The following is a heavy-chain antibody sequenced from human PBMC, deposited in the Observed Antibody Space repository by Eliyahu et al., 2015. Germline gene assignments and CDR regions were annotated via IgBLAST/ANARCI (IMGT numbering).Heavy chain of an antibody. D-gene: IGHD5-18*01. CDR1: GXSIXSSSYY. Sequence: QLQLQESGPGLVKPSETLSLTXTVSGXSIXSSSYYWGWIRQPPGKGXEWIGSIYYSGSTYYNPSLXSRVTISVDTSKNQFSLKLSSVTAADTAVYYCARQAEEYSYGYYFDYWGQGTLVTVSS. CDR3: ARQAEEYSYGYYFDY. CDR2: IYYSGST. J-gene: IGHJ4*02. V-gene: IGHV4-39*01.